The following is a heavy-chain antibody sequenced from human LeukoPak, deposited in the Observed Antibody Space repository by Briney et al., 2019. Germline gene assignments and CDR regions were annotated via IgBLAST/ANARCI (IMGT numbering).Heavy chain of an antibody. CDR2: INHSGST. J-gene: IGHJ4*02. V-gene: IGHV4-34*01. Sequence: KASETLSLTCAVYGGSFSGYYWSWIRQPPGKGLEWIGEINHSGSTNYNPSLKSRVTISVDTSKNQFSLKLSSVTAADTAVYYCARGGRTYYGSGSYKLSYWGQGTLVTVSS. CDR1: GGSFSGYY. D-gene: IGHD3-10*01. CDR3: ARGGRTYYGSGSYKLSY.